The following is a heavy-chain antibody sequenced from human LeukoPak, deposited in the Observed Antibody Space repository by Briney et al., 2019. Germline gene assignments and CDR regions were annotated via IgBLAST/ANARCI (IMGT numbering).Heavy chain of an antibody. CDR3: ARGMTAAYRFSNWFDP. D-gene: IGHD5-18*01. V-gene: IGHV3-21*01. CDR1: GFTFSSYS. Sequence: PGGSLRLSCAASGFTFSSYSMNWVRQAPGKGLEWVSFISSSSSYIYYADSVKGRFTISRDNAKNSLYLQMNSLRAEDTAVYYCARGMTAAYRFSNWFDPSGQGTLVTVSS. CDR2: ISSSSSYI. J-gene: IGHJ5*02.